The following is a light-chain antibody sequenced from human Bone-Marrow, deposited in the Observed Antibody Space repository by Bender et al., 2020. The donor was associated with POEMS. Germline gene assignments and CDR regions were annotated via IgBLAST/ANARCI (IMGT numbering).Light chain of an antibody. V-gene: IGLV2-23*02. CDR2: EVS. CDR1: SSDVGSYNL. J-gene: IGLJ2*01. Sequence: QSALTQPASVSGSPGQSITISCNGTSSDVGSYNLVSWYQQHPGKAPKLMIYEVSERPSGVSNRFSGSKSGNTASLTISGLQAEDEADYYCCSYAGSSTHVVFGGGTKLTVL. CDR3: CSYAGSSTHVV.